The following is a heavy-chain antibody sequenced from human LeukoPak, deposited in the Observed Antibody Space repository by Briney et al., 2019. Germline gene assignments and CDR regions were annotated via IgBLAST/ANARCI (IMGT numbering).Heavy chain of an antibody. CDR3: ARDGSGSYYNVRPYYCYMDV. CDR1: GYTFTSYG. Sequence: ASVKVSCKASGYTFTSYGISWVRQAPGQGLEWMGWISAYNGNTNYAQKLQGRVTMTTDPSTSTAYMELRSLRSYDTAVYYCARDGSGSYYNVRPYYCYMDVWGKGTTVTVSS. V-gene: IGHV1-18*01. CDR2: ISAYNGNT. J-gene: IGHJ6*03. D-gene: IGHD3-10*01.